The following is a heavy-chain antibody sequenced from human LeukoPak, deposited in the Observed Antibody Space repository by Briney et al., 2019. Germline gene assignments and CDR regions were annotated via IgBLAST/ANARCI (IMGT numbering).Heavy chain of an antibody. D-gene: IGHD6-13*01. CDR1: GYTFSSYA. Sequence: GGSLRLSCAASGYTFSSYAMHWVRQAPGKGLEWVAVISYDGSNKYYADSVKGRFTISRDNSKNTLYLQMNSLRAEDTAVYYCARDRGSSSWYYFDYWGQGTLVTVSS. J-gene: IGHJ4*02. CDR3: ARDRGSSSWYYFDY. CDR2: ISYDGSNK. V-gene: IGHV3-30*04.